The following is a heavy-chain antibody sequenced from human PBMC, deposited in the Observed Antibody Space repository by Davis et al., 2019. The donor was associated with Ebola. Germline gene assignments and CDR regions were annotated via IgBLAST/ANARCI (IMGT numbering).Heavy chain of an antibody. Sequence: PSETLSLTCTVSGASISSYYWSWTRQPPGKGLEWIGYIYYSGSTNYNPSLKSRVTISVDTPKNQFSLKLSSVTAADTAVYYCARHHFCPVIWSGYQMTPLNEDEGPCNWFDPWGQGTLVTVSS. CDR2: IYYSGST. V-gene: IGHV4-59*08. J-gene: IGHJ5*02. CDR1: GASISSYY. D-gene: IGHD3-3*01. CDR3: ARHHFCPVIWSGYQMTPLNEDEGPCNWFDP.